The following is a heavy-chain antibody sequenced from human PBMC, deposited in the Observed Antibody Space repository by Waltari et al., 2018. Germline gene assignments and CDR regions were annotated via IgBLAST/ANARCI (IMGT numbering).Heavy chain of an antibody. D-gene: IGHD5-12*01. J-gene: IGHJ4*02. Sequence: EVQLVESGGGLVKPGGSLRLSCAASGFTFDDYAMSWVRQAPGKGLEWVSRISWDGGRTYYADSVKGRFTISRDNAKNTLYLQMDRLRAEDTALYYCSRDAPGGDTVGTVTLDYWGQGVLVTVSS. CDR1: GFTFDDYA. CDR2: ISWDGGRT. CDR3: SRDAPGGDTVGTVTLDY. V-gene: IGHV3-20*04.